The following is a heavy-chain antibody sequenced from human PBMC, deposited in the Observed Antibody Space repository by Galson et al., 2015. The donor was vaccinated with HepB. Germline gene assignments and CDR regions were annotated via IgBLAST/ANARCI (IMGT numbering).Heavy chain of an antibody. CDR3: ARVYGSGSYFDY. V-gene: IGHV3-74*01. CDR1: GFTFSSYW. D-gene: IGHD6-19*01. J-gene: IGHJ4*02. CDR2: FNSDGTSI. Sequence: SLRLSCAASGFTFSSYWMHWVRQAPGKGLVWVSRFNSDGTSISYADSVKGRFTISRDNAKKTVYLQMNSPRAEDTAVYYCARVYGSGSYFDYWGQGTLVTVSS.